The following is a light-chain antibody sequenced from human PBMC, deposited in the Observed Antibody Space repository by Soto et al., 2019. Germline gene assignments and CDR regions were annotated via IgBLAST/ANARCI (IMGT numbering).Light chain of an antibody. V-gene: IGKV3-11*01. J-gene: IGKJ5*01. CDR2: DAS. CDR3: QQRSNWRT. CDR1: QSVSSY. Sequence: EIVLTHSPATLSLSPGESATLSCRASQSVSSYLAWYQQKPGQAPRLLIYDASNRATGIPARFSGSGSGTDFTPTISSLEPEDFAVYYCQQRSNWRTFGQGTRREIK.